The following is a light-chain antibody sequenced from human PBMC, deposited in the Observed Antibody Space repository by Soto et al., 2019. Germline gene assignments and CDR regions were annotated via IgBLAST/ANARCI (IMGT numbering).Light chain of an antibody. CDR3: QQYAASPWT. CDR1: QSVSSY. Sequence: EIVLTQSPATLSLSPGERATLSCRASQSVSSYLAWYQQKPGQAPRLLIYAASNRAPGIPDRFRGSGSGTDFSLTISRLEPEDFAVYYCQQYAASPWTFGQGTKVDNK. V-gene: IGKV3-11*01. J-gene: IGKJ1*01. CDR2: AAS.